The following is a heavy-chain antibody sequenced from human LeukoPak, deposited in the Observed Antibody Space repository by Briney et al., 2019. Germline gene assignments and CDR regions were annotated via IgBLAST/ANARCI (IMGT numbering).Heavy chain of an antibody. CDR2: IYPSTNGT. D-gene: IGHD2-21*01. V-gene: IGHV1-2*02. J-gene: IGHJ4*02. CDR3: ARGRYSNDY. Sequence: ASVKVSCRAVGYMFTDFHVHWVRQAPGQGLEWMGWIYPSTNGTKSAQRFQGRITLTRDTSISTVFMELKNLRSDDTAVYYCARGRYSNDYWGQGTLVSVSS. CDR1: GYMFTDFH.